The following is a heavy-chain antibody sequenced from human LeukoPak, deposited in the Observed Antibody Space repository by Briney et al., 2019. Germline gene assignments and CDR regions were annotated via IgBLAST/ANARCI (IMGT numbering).Heavy chain of an antibody. CDR1: EFRFSQYS. Sequence: GGSLRLSCAASEFRFSQYSMHWVRQAPGKGLEWVAVISYDGSNKYYADSVKGRFTISRDNSKNTLYLQMNSLRAEDTAVYYCAKEWFGEYGYWGQGTLVTVSS. V-gene: IGHV3-30*18. CDR3: AKEWFGEYGY. J-gene: IGHJ4*02. CDR2: ISYDGSNK. D-gene: IGHD3-10*01.